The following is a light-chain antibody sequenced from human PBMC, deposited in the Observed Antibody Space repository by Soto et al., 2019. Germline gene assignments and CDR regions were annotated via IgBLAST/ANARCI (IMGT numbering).Light chain of an antibody. Sequence: DIQMTQSPSTLPASVGDRVTITCRASQSISSWLAWYQQKPGKAPKLLIYDASSLESGVPSRFSGSGSGTEFTLTISSLQPDDFATYYCQQYNSLTFGQGTKVDIK. CDR3: QQYNSLT. J-gene: IGKJ1*01. CDR1: QSISSW. V-gene: IGKV1-5*01. CDR2: DAS.